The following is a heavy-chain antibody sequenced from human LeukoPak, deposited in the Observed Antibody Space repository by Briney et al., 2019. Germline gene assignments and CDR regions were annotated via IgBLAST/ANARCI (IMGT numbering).Heavy chain of an antibody. CDR3: ARDNPVSGNRGIDY. D-gene: IGHD6-19*01. J-gene: IGHJ4*02. Sequence: SETLSLTCTVSGGSISSYYWSWIRQPPGKGLEWIGYIYYSGSTNYNPSLKTRVTMSVDTSKNQFSLNLSSVTAADTAVYYCARDNPVSGNRGIDYWGQGTLVTVSS. V-gene: IGHV4-59*12. CDR1: GGSISSYY. CDR2: IYYSGST.